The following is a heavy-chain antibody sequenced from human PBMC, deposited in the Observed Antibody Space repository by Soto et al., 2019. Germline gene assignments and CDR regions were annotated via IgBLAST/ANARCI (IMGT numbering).Heavy chain of an antibody. CDR2: IIPIFGTA. J-gene: IGHJ4*02. CDR3: ARGGNYYGSGSNKFDY. V-gene: IGHV1-69*13. Sequence: LVKVSCKASGGTFSSYAISWVRQAPGQGLEWMGGIIPIFGTANYAQKFQGRVTITADESTSTAYMELSSLRSEDTAVYYCARGGNYYGSGSNKFDYWGQGTLVTVSS. CDR1: GGTFSSYA. D-gene: IGHD3-10*01.